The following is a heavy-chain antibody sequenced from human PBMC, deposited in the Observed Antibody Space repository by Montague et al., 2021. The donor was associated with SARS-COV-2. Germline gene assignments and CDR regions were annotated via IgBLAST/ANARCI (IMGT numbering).Heavy chain of an antibody. Sequence: LVKPTQTLTLTCTFSGFSLSTSGMCVSWIRQPPGKGLEWIGEIHHGGSTNYNPSLKSRVTISADTSKNQFSLRLTSVAAADTAVYYCARLGDGVVPSPILGVGPYYSYYYMDVWGKGTTVTVSS. D-gene: IGHD3-10*01. CDR2: IHHGGST. V-gene: IGHV4-39*07. CDR1: GFSLSTSGM. CDR3: ARLGDGVVPSPILGVGPYYSYYYMDV. J-gene: IGHJ6*03.